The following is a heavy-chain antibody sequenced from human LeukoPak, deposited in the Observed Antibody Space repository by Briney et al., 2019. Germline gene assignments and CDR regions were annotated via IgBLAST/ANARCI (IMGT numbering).Heavy chain of an antibody. CDR3: AELGITMIGGV. J-gene: IGHJ6*04. V-gene: IGHV3-48*03. CDR1: GFIFNRYE. D-gene: IGHD3-10*02. CDR2: ISSSGSTI. Sequence: GGSLRLPCAASGFIFNRYEMHWAPHAPGKALEWVTYISSSGSTIYYAASVKGRFTLSRDNAKNSLYLQMNSLRAEDTAVYYCAELGITMIGGVWGKGTTVTISS.